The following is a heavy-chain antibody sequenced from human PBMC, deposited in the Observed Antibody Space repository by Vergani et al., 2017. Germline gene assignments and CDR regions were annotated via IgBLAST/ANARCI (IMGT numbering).Heavy chain of an antibody. J-gene: IGHJ4*01. CDR2: ISASGAPT. CDR1: GFIFSTYA. D-gene: IGHD1-20*01. CDR3: ARAYGRYDWFDY. V-gene: IGHV3-23*04. Sequence: EVQLVETGGGLIQPGGSLRLSCTASGFIFSTYAMSWVRQAPGKGLEWVSGISASGAPTYYADSVKGRVTISRDNSKNTLYLQMNSLRVEDTAVYYCARAYGRYDWFDYWGQRTLVTVSS.